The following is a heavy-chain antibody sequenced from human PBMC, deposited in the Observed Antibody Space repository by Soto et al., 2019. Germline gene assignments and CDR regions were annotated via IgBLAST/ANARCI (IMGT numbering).Heavy chain of an antibody. CDR2: ISGSGGST. CDR1: GFTCSSYA. Sequence: EVQLLESGGGLVQPGGSLRLSCAASGFTCSSYAMSWFRQSPGKGLYWVSAISGSGGSTSYADSVKGRFTSSRDNSKNPLYLQMNSMQAEDTAVYDCAKDPRGYCSGGSGYVGYWGQGTLVTVSS. CDR3: AKDPRGYCSGGSGYVGY. D-gene: IGHD2-15*01. J-gene: IGHJ4*02. V-gene: IGHV3-23*01.